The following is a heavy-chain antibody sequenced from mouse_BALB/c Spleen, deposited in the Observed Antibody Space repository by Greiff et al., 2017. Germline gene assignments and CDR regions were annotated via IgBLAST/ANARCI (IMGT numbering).Heavy chain of an antibody. Sequence: EVQLQESGGGLVQPGGSLKLSCAASGFTFSSYGMSWVRQTPDKRLELVATINSNGGSTYYPDSVKGRFTISRDNAKNTLYLQMSSLKSEDTAMYYYARGDYGYAMDYWGQGTSVTVSS. CDR2: INSNGGST. V-gene: IGHV5-6-3*01. CDR3: ARGDYGYAMDY. D-gene: IGHD2-4*01. J-gene: IGHJ4*01. CDR1: GFTFSSYG.